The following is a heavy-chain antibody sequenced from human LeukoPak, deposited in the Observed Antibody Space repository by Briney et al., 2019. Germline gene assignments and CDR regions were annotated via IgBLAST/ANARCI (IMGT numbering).Heavy chain of an antibody. CDR1: GFTFDDYA. CDR2: IIWNGGSI. Sequence: GRSLRLSCAASGFTFDDYAMHWVRQAPGKGLEWVSGIIWNGGSIGYADSVKGRFTISRDNAKNSLYLQMNSLRAEDTAVYYCARVHVRYTSGWYPFDSWGQGTLVTVSS. V-gene: IGHV3-9*01. D-gene: IGHD6-19*01. CDR3: ARVHVRYTSGWYPFDS. J-gene: IGHJ4*02.